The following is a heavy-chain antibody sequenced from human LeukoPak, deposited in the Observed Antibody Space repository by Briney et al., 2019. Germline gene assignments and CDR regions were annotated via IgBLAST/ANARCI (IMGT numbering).Heavy chain of an antibody. CDR1: VFIVRSNN. J-gene: IGHJ3*02. Sequence: PGGSLRLSCAASVFIVRSNNMNWVRQAPGKGLEWVSVIYNDGSTYYADSVKGRFTISRDNSKNTLYLQMNSLRAEDTAVYYCARDIGGSGSYNAFDIWGQGTMVTVSS. CDR2: IYNDGST. CDR3: ARDIGGSGSYNAFDI. D-gene: IGHD3-10*01. V-gene: IGHV3-53*01.